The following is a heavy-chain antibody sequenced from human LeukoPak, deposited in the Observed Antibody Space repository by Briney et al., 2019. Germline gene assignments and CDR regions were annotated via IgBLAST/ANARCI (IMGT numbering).Heavy chain of an antibody. CDR1: GFTFSSYS. D-gene: IGHD3-3*01. CDR2: ISSSSSYI. Sequence: HPGGSLRLSCAASGFTFSSYSMNWVRQAPGKGLEWVSSISSSSSYIYYADSVKGRFTISRDNAKNSLYLQMNSLRAEDTAVYYCARDLDPFGVVSPFDYWGQGTLVTVSS. CDR3: ARDLDPFGVVSPFDY. V-gene: IGHV3-21*01. J-gene: IGHJ4*02.